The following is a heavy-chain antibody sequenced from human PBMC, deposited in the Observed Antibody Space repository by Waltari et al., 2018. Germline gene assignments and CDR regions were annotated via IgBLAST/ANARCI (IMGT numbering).Heavy chain of an antibody. CDR3: VRDYWYFDL. CDR2: VDNTGSTQ. J-gene: IGHJ2*01. CDR1: GFPFSNHW. Sequence: EQLVQSGGALARRGGSLLLFCAASGFPFSNHWMHWVRQAPGKGLEWVSRVDNTGSTQDYADSVKGRFTMSRNNAANEVYLHMNSLRDEDTAVYFCVRDYWYFDLWGRGTLVSVSS. V-gene: IGHV3-74*01.